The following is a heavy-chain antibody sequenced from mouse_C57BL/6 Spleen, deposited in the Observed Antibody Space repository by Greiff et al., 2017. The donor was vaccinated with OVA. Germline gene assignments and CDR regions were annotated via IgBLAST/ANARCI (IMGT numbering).Heavy chain of an antibody. V-gene: IGHV3-6*01. D-gene: IGHD2-2*01. Sequence: DVQLQESGPGLVKPSQSLSLTCSVTGYSITSGYYWNWIRQFPGNKLEWMGYISYDGSNNYNPSLKNRISITRDTSKNQFFLKLNSVTTEDTATYYCARDRWGYDDEGFAYWGQGTLVTVSA. CDR1: GYSITSGYY. CDR3: ARDRWGYDDEGFAY. CDR2: ISYDGSN. J-gene: IGHJ3*01.